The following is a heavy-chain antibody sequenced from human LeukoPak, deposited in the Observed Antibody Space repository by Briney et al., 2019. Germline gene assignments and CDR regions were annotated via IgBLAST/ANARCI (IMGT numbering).Heavy chain of an antibody. CDR1: GGSISSSSYY. CDR2: IYYSGST. Sequence: ASETLSLTCTVSGGSISSSSYYWGWIRQPPGKGLEWIGSIYYSGSTYYNPSLKSRVTISVDTSKNQFSLKLSSVTAADTAVYYCARETDLTVWWEPYYWGQGTLVTVSS. V-gene: IGHV4-39*02. D-gene: IGHD1-26*01. J-gene: IGHJ4*02. CDR3: ARETDLTVWWEPYY.